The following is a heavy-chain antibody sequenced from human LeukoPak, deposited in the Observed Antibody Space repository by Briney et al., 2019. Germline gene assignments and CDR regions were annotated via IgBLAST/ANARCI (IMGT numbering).Heavy chain of an antibody. V-gene: IGHV3-23*01. Sequence: PGGSLRLSCAASGFTFSSYAVSWVRQAPGKGLEWVSAISDNGGSIFHADSVKGRFTISRDNSKNSLYLQMNSLRADDTAVYYCVKIAPDLPWGQGTLVTVS. J-gene: IGHJ5*02. CDR2: ISDNGGSI. D-gene: IGHD2-21*01. CDR1: GFTFSSYA. CDR3: VKIAPDLP.